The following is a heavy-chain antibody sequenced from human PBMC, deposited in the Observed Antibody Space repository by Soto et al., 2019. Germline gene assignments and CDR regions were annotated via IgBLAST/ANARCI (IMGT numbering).Heavy chain of an antibody. CDR3: ARRYGSCFDY. J-gene: IGHJ4*02. V-gene: IGHV4-59*08. CDR2: LYYSWSI. CDR1: GGSISSYY. D-gene: IGHD5-18*01. Sequence: QVQLQESGPGQVKPSETLSLTCTVSGGSISSYYWSWIRQPPGKGLEWIGYLYYSWSINYHPSLSNRFTLSVDTSKNQFSLKLSSVTAADTAVSYCARRYGSCFDYWSQGTLVTVSS.